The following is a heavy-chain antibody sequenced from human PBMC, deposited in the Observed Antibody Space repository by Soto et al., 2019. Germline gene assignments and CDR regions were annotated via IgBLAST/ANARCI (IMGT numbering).Heavy chain of an antibody. J-gene: IGHJ5*02. CDR3: ARGGLSRGNWFDP. CDR1: GYTFNTFG. Sequence: QVQLVQFGPEVKKPGASVKVSCKASGYTFNTFGVTWVRQAPGQGLEWMGWINTSNGKTNYAPKFQGRVTLTIDTSTTTASMELRSLTSDDTAIYFCARGGLSRGNWFDPWGQGTLVTVSS. CDR2: INTSNGKT. D-gene: IGHD2-2*01. V-gene: IGHV1-18*04.